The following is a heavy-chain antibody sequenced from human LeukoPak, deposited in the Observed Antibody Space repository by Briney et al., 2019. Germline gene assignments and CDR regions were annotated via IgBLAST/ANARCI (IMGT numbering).Heavy chain of an antibody. D-gene: IGHD3-22*01. J-gene: IGHJ4*02. CDR1: GFTFSSYA. CDR3: ARAKGSSGYYQLPIDY. Sequence: PGGSLRLSCAATGFTFSSYAMNWVRQAPGKGLEWVSYISSSGSTIYYADSVKGRFTISRDNSKNTLYLQMNSLRVEDTALYYCARAKGSSGYYQLPIDYWGQGILVTVSS. V-gene: IGHV3-48*01. CDR2: ISSSGSTI.